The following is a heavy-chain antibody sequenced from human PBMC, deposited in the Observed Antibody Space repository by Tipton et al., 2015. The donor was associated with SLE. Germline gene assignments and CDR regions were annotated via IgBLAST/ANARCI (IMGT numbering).Heavy chain of an antibody. J-gene: IGHJ5*02. CDR3: AREGSSWSDWFDP. D-gene: IGHD6-13*01. CDR2: IYYSGST. V-gene: IGHV4-59*12. Sequence: LRLSCTVSGGPISSYYRSWIRQPPGKGLEWIGYIYYSGSTYYNPSLKSRVTISVDKSKNQSSLKLSSVTAADTAVYYCAREGSSWSDWFDPWGQGTLVTVSS. CDR1: GGPISSYY.